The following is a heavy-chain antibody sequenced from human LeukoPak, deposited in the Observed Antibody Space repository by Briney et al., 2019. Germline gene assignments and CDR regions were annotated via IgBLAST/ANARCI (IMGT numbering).Heavy chain of an antibody. CDR3: VKASSSSPQYNWFDA. V-gene: IGHV3-23*01. J-gene: IGHJ5*02. CDR1: GFTFSTYA. Sequence: GGSLRLSCAASGFTFSTYAMSWVRQAPGKGLEWVSVVSGTGGRTYYADSVKGRFTISRDNSKNTLYLQMNSLRAEDTALYYCVKASSSSPQYNWFDAWGQGTLVTVSS. D-gene: IGHD6-6*01. CDR2: VSGTGGRT.